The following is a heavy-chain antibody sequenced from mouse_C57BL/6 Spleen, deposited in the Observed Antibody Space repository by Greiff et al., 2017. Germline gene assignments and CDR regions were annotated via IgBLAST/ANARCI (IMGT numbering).Heavy chain of an antibody. J-gene: IGHJ2*01. V-gene: IGHV1-82*01. CDR1: GYAFSSSW. CDR2: IYPGDGDT. Sequence: VQRVESGPELVKPGASVKISCKASGYAFSSSWMNWVKQRPGKGLEWIGRIYPGDGDTNYNGKFKGKATLTADKSSSTADMQLSSLTSEDSAVYFCARRGNRYDYDGFDYWGQGTTLTVSS. CDR3: ARRGNRYDYDGFDY. D-gene: IGHD2-4*01.